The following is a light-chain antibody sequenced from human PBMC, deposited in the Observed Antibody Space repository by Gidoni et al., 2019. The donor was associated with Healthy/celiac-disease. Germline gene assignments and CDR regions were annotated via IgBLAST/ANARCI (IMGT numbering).Light chain of an antibody. CDR1: SSDVGGYNY. J-gene: IGLJ1*01. V-gene: IGLV2-14*03. Sequence: SALTQPASVSGSPGPSFTISRTGTSSDVGGYNYVSWYQQHPGKAPKLMIYDVSNRPSGVSNRFSGSKSGNTASLTISGLQAEDEADYYCSSYTSSSTLYVFGTGTKVTVL. CDR3: SSYTSSSTLYV. CDR2: DVS.